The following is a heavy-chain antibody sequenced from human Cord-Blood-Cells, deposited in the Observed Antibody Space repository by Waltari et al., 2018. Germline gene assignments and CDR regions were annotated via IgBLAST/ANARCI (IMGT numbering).Heavy chain of an antibody. CDR3: ARETPYCDY. D-gene: IGHD2-21*01. Sequence: QVQLVQSGAEVEKPGTSVKVPLKASGGTFSSYANTWVRQAPGQGLEWMGGIIPIFGTANYAQKFQGRVTITADKSTSTAYMELGSLRSEDTAVYYCARETPYCDYWGQGTLVTVSS. V-gene: IGHV1-69*06. CDR2: IIPIFGTA. CDR1: GGTFSSYA. J-gene: IGHJ4*02.